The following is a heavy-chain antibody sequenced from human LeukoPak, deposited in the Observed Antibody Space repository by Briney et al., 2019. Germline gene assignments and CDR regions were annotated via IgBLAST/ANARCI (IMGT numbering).Heavy chain of an antibody. J-gene: IGHJ4*02. CDR2: IYPGDSDT. CDR3: ARQSDYSYYFFDY. V-gene: IGHV5-51*01. D-gene: IGHD4-17*01. CDR1: GYSFTSYW. Sequence: GESLKISCMGSGYSFTSYWIGWVRQMPGKGLEWMGIIYPGDSDTRYSPSFQGQVTISADKSISTAYLQWSSLKASDTAMYYCARQSDYSYYFFDYWGQGTLVTVSS.